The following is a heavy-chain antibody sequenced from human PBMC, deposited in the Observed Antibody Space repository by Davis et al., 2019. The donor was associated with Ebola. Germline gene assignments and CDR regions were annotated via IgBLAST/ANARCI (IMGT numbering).Heavy chain of an antibody. V-gene: IGHV1-69*04. D-gene: IGHD5-18*01. CDR2: ILPILGAT. Sequence: SVKVSCKASGGTFTSYAISWVRQAPGQRLEWMGRILPILGATNYAQNFQGRVTITADKSTSTVYMELSSLRSEDTAVYYCARGILAEGLDSWGQGTLVTVSS. J-gene: IGHJ4*02. CDR3: ARGILAEGLDS. CDR1: GGTFTSYA.